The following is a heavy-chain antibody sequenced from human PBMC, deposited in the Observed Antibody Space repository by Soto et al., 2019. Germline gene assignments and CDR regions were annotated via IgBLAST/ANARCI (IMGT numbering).Heavy chain of an antibody. D-gene: IGHD3-22*01. Sequence: QVQLQESGPGLVKPSETLSLTCTVSGGSVSSVNYYWSWIRQPPGKGLEWIGHIYFSGNTNFNPSLKSRFTISIDTSKNQFFMKLGSVTAADTAVYFCAREFYYDTSGYYYVHAFDIWGQGTMVTVSS. J-gene: IGHJ3*02. CDR1: GGSVSSVNYY. CDR2: IYFSGNT. CDR3: AREFYYDTSGYYYVHAFDI. V-gene: IGHV4-61*01.